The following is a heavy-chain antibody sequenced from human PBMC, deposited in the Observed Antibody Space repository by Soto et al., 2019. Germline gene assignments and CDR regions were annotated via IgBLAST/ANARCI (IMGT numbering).Heavy chain of an antibody. Sequence: QVQLAESGGGVVQPGRSLRLSCIGSGFRFSDYGMHWVRQAPGKGLEWVAMMSFDGTYKYSADSVKGRFIISRDNSKNTLFVQMKRLRAGDTAVYYCAKDRRDGEYNSVYDFWGQGTLVTVSS. V-gene: IGHV3-30*18. CDR3: AKDRRDGEYNSVYDF. CDR2: MSFDGTYK. J-gene: IGHJ4*02. D-gene: IGHD4-17*01. CDR1: GFRFSDYG.